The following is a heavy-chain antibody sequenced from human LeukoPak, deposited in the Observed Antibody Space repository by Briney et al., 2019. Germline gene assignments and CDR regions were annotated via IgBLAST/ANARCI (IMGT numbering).Heavy chain of an antibody. V-gene: IGHV1-69*13. CDR2: IIPIFGTA. CDR3: ARDHGVRYYGSGSWYYFDY. J-gene: IGHJ4*02. Sequence: SVKVSCKASGGTFSSYAISWVRQAPGQGLEWMGGIIPIFGTASYAQKFQGRVTITADESTSTAYMELSSLRSEDTAVYYCARDHGVRYYGSGSWYYFDYWGQGTLVTVSS. CDR1: GGTFSSYA. D-gene: IGHD3-10*01.